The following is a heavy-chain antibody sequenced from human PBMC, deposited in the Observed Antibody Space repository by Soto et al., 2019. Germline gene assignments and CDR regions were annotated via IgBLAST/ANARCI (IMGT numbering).Heavy chain of an antibody. CDR3: ARFDGAYDFWSGYYSYYGMDV. CDR1: RETFTSCG. CDR2: ISAYNGNT. D-gene: IGHD3-3*01. Sequence: GASAKVSCEDSRETFTSCGRSWLQQAQGQGLEWMGWISAYNGNTNYAQKLQGRVTMTTDTSTSTAYMELRSLRSDDTAVYYCARFDGAYDFWSGYYSYYGMDVWGQGTSVTVSS. V-gene: IGHV1-18*01. J-gene: IGHJ6*02.